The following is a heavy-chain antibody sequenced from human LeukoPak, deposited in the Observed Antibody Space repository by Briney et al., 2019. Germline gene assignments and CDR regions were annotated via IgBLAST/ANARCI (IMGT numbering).Heavy chain of an antibody. V-gene: IGHV3-74*01. CDR2: INSGGSGT. Sequence: GGSLRLSCVASGFNFASNWMHWVRQTPGKGLMWVSRINSGGSGTSYADSVEGRFTISRDNAKNTLYLQMNNLRAEDTAMYYCASSLGPLTEYWGQGTLVTVSS. J-gene: IGHJ4*02. CDR3: ASSLGPLTEY. CDR1: GFNFASNW. D-gene: IGHD7-27*01.